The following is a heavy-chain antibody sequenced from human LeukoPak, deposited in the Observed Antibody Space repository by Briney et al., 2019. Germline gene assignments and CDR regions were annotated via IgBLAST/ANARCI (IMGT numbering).Heavy chain of an antibody. CDR2: IYYSGST. J-gene: IGHJ6*02. D-gene: IGHD4-17*01. CDR1: GGSISSSSYY. CDR3: ARSHGDFNYYYYYGVDV. V-gene: IGHV4-39*01. Sequence: SETLSLTCTVSGGSISSSSYYWGWIRQPPGKGLEWIGSIYYSGSTYYNPSLKSRVTISVDTSKNQFSLKLSSVTAADTAVYYCARSHGDFNYYYYYGVDVWGQGTTVTVSS.